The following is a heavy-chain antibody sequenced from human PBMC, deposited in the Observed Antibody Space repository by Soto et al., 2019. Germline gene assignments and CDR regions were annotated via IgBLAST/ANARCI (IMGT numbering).Heavy chain of an antibody. CDR2: ISAYNGNT. CDR3: AXSRQRPIAVAGTNWFDP. CDR1: GYTFTSYG. Sequence: ASVKVSCKASGYTFTSYGISWVRQAPGQGLEWMGWISAYNGNTNYAQKLQGRVTMTTDTSTSTAYMELRSLRSDDTAVYYCAXSRQRPIAVAGTNWFDPWGQGTLVTVSS. V-gene: IGHV1-18*01. D-gene: IGHD6-19*01. J-gene: IGHJ5*02.